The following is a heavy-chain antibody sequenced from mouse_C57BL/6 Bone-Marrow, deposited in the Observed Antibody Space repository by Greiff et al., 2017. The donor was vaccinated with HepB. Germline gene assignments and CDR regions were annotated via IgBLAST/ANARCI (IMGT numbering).Heavy chain of an antibody. Sequence: EVKLVESGEGLVKPGGSLKLSCAASGFTFSSYAMSWVRQTPEKRLEWVAYISSGGDYIYYADTVKGRFTISRDNARNTLYLQMSRLKSEDTAMYYCTRGGYYGTWFAYWGQGTLVTVSA. D-gene: IGHD1-1*01. J-gene: IGHJ3*01. V-gene: IGHV5-9-1*02. CDR1: GFTFSSYA. CDR2: ISSGGDYI. CDR3: TRGGYYGTWFAY.